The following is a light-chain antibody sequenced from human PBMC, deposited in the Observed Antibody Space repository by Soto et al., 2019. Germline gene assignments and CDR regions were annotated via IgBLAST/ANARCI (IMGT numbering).Light chain of an antibody. CDR3: QQYDSWPQT. CDR1: QSISTW. Sequence: EIQMTQSPSTLAASVGDRVTITCRASQSISTWLAWYQQKPGKAPKVLIYKASSLESGVPPRFSGGGSGTEFTLTISSLQPGDFAVYWCQQYDSWPQTYGQGTRLEIK. J-gene: IGKJ2*01. CDR2: KAS. V-gene: IGKV1-5*03.